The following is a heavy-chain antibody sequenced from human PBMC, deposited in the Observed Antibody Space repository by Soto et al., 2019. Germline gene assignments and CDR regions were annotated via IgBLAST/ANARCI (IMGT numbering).Heavy chain of an antibody. D-gene: IGHD2-21*02. CDR2: IWGSGDRT. V-gene: IGHV3-23*01. J-gene: IGHJ6*02. CDR3: AKTGPYCGGDCSRYFYGMDV. Sequence: GGALRLSCPASGFAFRTYAMAWVRQAPGKGLEWVSGIWGSGDRTFYADSVKGRFTISRDNSRNTLYLQMYSLTAEDTALYYCAKTGPYCGGDCSRYFYGMDVWGQGTTFPVSS. CDR1: GFAFRTYA.